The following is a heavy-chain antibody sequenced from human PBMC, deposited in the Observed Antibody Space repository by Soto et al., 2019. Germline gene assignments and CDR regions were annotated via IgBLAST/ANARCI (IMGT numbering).Heavy chain of an antibody. J-gene: IGHJ6*02. Sequence: PVGSLRLSCAASGFTFSSYSMNWVRQAPGKGLEWVSSISSSSSYIYYADSVKGRFTISRDNAKNSLYLQMNSLRAEDTAVYYCARMDSYGFYGMDVWGQGTTVTVSS. CDR1: GFTFSSYS. CDR3: ARMDSYGFYGMDV. CDR2: ISSSSSYI. V-gene: IGHV3-21*01. D-gene: IGHD5-18*01.